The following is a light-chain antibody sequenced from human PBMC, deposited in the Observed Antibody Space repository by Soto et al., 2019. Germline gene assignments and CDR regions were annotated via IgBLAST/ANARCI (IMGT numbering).Light chain of an antibody. V-gene: IGLV8-61*01. Sequence: QTVVTQEPSFSVSPGRTVTLTCGLSSGSVSTSYYPSWYQQTPGQAPRTLIYNTNTRSSGVPDRFSGSILGNKAALTITGAQADDESDYYCALYMSSGTWVFGGGTKLTVL. CDR1: SGSVSTSYY. CDR3: ALYMSSGTWV. CDR2: NTN. J-gene: IGLJ3*02.